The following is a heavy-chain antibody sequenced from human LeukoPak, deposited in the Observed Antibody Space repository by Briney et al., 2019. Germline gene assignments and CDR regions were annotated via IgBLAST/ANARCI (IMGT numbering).Heavy chain of an antibody. Sequence: PSETLSLTCTVSGASISNFYWRWIRQTPEKGLEWMGHIHTSGGTYYPSLKSRLTMSIDTSRNQLSLKLTSVTAADTGVYFCARLGSYHDFWGQGALVTVSS. D-gene: IGHD1-26*01. CDR2: IHTSGGT. J-gene: IGHJ4*02. CDR1: GASISNFY. V-gene: IGHV4-4*09. CDR3: ARLGSYHDF.